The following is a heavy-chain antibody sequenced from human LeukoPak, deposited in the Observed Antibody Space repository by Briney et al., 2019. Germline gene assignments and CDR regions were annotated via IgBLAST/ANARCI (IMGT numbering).Heavy chain of an antibody. CDR2: INWNGGNT. Sequence: GGSLRLPCKDSGFSFDDYGMSWVRQVPGKGLEWVCGINWNGGNTHCADSVKGRFSVSRDNAENSLFLQMSSLRAEDTALYYCARDVSSNWYSFNIWGQGTQVTVTS. V-gene: IGHV3-20*04. CDR1: GFSFDDYG. CDR3: ARDVSSNWYSFNI. J-gene: IGHJ4*02. D-gene: IGHD6-13*01.